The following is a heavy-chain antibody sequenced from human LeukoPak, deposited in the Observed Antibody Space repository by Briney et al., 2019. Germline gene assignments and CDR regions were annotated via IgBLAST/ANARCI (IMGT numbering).Heavy chain of an antibody. CDR2: IWYDGSNK. Sequence: PGGSLRLSCAASGFTFSSYGMHWVRQAPGKGLEWVAVIWYDGSNKYYADSVKGRFTIPRDNSKNTLYLQMNSLRAEDTAVYYCARGATTVTTRSAFDYWGQGTLVTVSS. D-gene: IGHD4-17*01. CDR1: GFTFSSYG. V-gene: IGHV3-33*01. CDR3: ARGATTVTTRSAFDY. J-gene: IGHJ4*02.